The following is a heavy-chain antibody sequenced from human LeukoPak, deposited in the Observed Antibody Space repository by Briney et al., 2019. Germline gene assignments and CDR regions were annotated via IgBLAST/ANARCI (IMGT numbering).Heavy chain of an antibody. CDR1: GYTFTSYG. V-gene: IGHV1-18*01. D-gene: IGHD2-2*01. J-gene: IGHJ4*02. CDR2: ISAYNGNT. Sequence: ASVKVSCKASGYTFTSYGISWVRQAPGQGLEWMGWISAYNGNTKYSQKFQGRVTITRDTSASTAYMELSSLRSEDTAVYYCARAFPTIVVVPAAIGIWGQGTLVTVSS. CDR3: ARAFPTIVVVPAAIGI.